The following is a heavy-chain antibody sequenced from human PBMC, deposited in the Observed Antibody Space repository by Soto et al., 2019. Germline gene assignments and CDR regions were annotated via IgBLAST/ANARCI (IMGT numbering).Heavy chain of an antibody. J-gene: IGHJ4*02. CDR3: ARDSGGYCAIDY. D-gene: IGHD3-10*01. V-gene: IGHV4-31*03. Sequence: TLSLTCTVSGGSISSGGYYWSWIRQHPGKGLEWIGYIYYSGSTYYNPSLKSRVTISVDTSKNQFSLKLSSVTAADTAVYYCARDSGGYCAIDYWGQGTLVTVYS. CDR1: GGSISSGGYY. CDR2: IYYSGST.